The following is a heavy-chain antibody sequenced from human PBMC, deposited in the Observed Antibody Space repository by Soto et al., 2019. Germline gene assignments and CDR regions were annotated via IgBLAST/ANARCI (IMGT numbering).Heavy chain of an antibody. CDR1: GYTFASYA. V-gene: IGHV1-18*01. Sequence: QVQLVQSGAEVKKPGASVKVSCKASGYTFASYAISWMRQAPGQGLEWMGWISAYNGNTNYAQKLQGRVTMTTDTSTRTAYMELSSLRSDDTAVYYCAGDPPAADYWGQGTLVTVSS. CDR2: ISAYNGNT. D-gene: IGHD6-13*01. CDR3: AGDPPAADY. J-gene: IGHJ4*02.